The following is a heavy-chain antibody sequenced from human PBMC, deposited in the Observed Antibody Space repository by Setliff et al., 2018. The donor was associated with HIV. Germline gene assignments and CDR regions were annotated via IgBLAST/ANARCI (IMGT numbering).Heavy chain of an antibody. D-gene: IGHD4-17*01. CDR1: GDSIRSSDTY. CDR2: VYADGRT. J-gene: IGHJ4*02. V-gene: IGHV4-61*02. CDR3: ARDEIDGDYHGREARFDY. Sequence: SETLSLTCTVSGDSIRSSDTYWSWIRQSAEKGLEWIGRVYADGRTNYNPSLKSRVTMSLDTSKDQLSLGLSSVTAADTAVYYCARDEIDGDYHGREARFDYWGQGTLVTVSS.